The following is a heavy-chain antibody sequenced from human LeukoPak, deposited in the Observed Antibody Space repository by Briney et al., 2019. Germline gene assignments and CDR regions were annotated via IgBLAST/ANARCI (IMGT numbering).Heavy chain of an antibody. CDR1: GYTFTGYY. D-gene: IGHD3-10*01. CDR2: INPNSGGT. J-gene: IGHJ4*02. Sequence: ASVKVSCKASGYTFTGYYMHWVRQAPGQGLEWMGRINPNSGGTNYAQKFQGRVTMTRDTSISTAYMELSRLRSDDTAVYYCARDYYGSGSYLYWGQGTLVTVSS. V-gene: IGHV1-2*06. CDR3: ARDYYGSGSYLY.